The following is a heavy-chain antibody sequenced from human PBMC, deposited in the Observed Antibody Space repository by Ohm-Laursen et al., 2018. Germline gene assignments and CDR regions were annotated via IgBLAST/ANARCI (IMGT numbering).Heavy chain of an antibody. V-gene: IGHV1-2*02. CDR1: GYTFTSYG. J-gene: IGHJ4*02. D-gene: IGHD5-12*01. CDR2: INPNSGGT. CDR3: ASLSGYVGVN. Sequence: ASVKVSCKASGYTFTSYGISWVRQAPGQGLEWMGWINPNSGGTNYAQKFQGRVTMTRDTSISTAYMELSRLRSDDTAVYYCASLSGYVGVNWGQGTLVTVSS.